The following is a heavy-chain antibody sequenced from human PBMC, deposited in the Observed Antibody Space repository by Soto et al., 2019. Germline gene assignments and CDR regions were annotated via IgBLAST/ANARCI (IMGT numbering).Heavy chain of an antibody. CDR2: IKSITDGGTT. CDR3: TTDSADIVVVPATFGMDV. J-gene: IGHJ6*02. V-gene: IGHV3-15*01. D-gene: IGHD2-2*01. CDR1: GMTFSNAW. Sequence: GCLRLSCAASGMTFSNAWMTWVRQAPGKGLEWVGRIKSITDGGTTDYAAPVKGRFTISRDDSKDTLYLQMNNLRTEDTAVYHCTTDSADIVVVPATFGMDVWGQGTTVTVSS.